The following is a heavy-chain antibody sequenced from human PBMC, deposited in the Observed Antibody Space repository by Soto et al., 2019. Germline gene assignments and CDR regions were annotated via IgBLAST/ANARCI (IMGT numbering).Heavy chain of an antibody. V-gene: IGHV4-59*01. CDR2: IYHNGET. D-gene: IGHD3-10*01. Sequence: QMQLQESGPGLVKPSETLSLICSVSGDSITAYYLRWLRQSRGKELEWIGYIYHNGETNYNPSLNTRITRSADTSKPQFSLRLGSVTAADTGVHYCARDRGGEFLKGSGMDVWGQGTTVIVS. J-gene: IGHJ6*02. CDR3: ARDRGGEFLKGSGMDV. CDR1: GDSITAYY.